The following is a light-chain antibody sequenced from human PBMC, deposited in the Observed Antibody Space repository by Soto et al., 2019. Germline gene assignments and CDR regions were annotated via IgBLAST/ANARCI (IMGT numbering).Light chain of an antibody. Sequence: QSALTQPASVSGSPGQSVTISCAGASRDVTDSDSVSWYQHRPGEAPELKILDFTYRPSGVSDRFSGSLSADTASLTISGRQVEDEGDYYCVSYTNPGTYVFGPGTKLTVL. CDR1: SRDVTDSDS. J-gene: IGLJ1*01. V-gene: IGLV2-14*03. CDR2: DFT. CDR3: VSYTNPGTYV.